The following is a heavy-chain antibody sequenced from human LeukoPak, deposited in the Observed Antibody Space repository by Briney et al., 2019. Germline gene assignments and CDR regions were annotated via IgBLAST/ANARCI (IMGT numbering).Heavy chain of an antibody. Sequence: GGSLRLSCAASGFTFSSYVMHWVRQAPGKGLEWVAVISYDGSNKYYADSVKGRFTISRDNSKNTLYLQMNSLRAEDTAVYYCARALWIQLDDAFDIWGQGTMVTVSS. CDR2: ISYDGSNK. CDR1: GFTFSSYV. V-gene: IGHV3-30-3*01. J-gene: IGHJ3*02. D-gene: IGHD5-18*01. CDR3: ARALWIQLDDAFDI.